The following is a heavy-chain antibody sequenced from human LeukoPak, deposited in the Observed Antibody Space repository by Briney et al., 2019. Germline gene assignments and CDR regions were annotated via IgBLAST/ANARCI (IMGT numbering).Heavy chain of an antibody. CDR2: ISGTGGST. CDR1: GFTFSSYA. Sequence: GGSLRLSCAASGFTFSSYAMSWVRQAPGKGLEWVSAISGTGGSTYYADSVKGRFTISRDDSKNTLYLQMNSLRAEDTAVYYCAGKGLRYYYYMDVWGKGTTVTISS. V-gene: IGHV3-23*01. CDR3: AGKGLRYYYYMDV. J-gene: IGHJ6*03. D-gene: IGHD4-23*01.